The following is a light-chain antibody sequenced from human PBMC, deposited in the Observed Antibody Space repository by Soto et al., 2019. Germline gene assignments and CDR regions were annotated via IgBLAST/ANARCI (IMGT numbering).Light chain of an antibody. CDR2: ENY. CDR1: SSNIGSNY. Sequence: QAVVTQPPSVSAAPGQTVTISCSGTSSNIGSNYVSWYQQLPGTAPKLLIYENYKRPSGIPDRFSGSKSGTSATLGITGLQTGDEADYYCGTWDSSLSAGFYVFGTGTKLTVL. V-gene: IGLV1-51*02. CDR3: GTWDSSLSAGFYV. J-gene: IGLJ1*01.